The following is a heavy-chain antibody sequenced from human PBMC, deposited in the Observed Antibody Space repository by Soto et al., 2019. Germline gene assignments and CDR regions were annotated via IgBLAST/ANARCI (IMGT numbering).Heavy chain of an antibody. CDR1: GFTVSNYY. CDR3: AREQTDAFDI. Sequence: EVQLVESGGGLVQPGGSLRLSCAASGFTVSNYYMTWVRQAPGKGLEWVSVLYSGGTTNYADYVKGRFTISRDNSKNTVYLQMNSLRADDTAIYYCAREQTDAFDIWGQGTTVTVSS. CDR2: LYSGGTT. J-gene: IGHJ3*02. V-gene: IGHV3-66*01.